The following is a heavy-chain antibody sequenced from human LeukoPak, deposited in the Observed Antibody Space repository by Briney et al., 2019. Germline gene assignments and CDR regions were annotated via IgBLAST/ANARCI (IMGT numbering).Heavy chain of an antibody. Sequence: SETLSLTCTVTGGSIGSYYWSWIRQPPGKGLEWIGYIYTSGSTNYNASLKSRITISVDTSKNQFSLKLSSVTAADTAVYYCARLSGGSSSGLFDYWGQGTLVTVSS. V-gene: IGHV4-4*09. D-gene: IGHD6-6*01. CDR2: IYTSGST. CDR1: GGSIGSYY. CDR3: ARLSGGSSSGLFDY. J-gene: IGHJ4*02.